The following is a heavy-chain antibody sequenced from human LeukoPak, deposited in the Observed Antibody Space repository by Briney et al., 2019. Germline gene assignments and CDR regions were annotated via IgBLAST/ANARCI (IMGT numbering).Heavy chain of an antibody. Sequence: ASVKVSCKASGSTFTGYYMHWVRQAPGQGLEWMGWINPNSGGTNYAQKFQGRVTMTRDTSISTAYMELSRLRSDDTAVYYCASDVYPRRCTSTSCPSAFDYWGQGTLVTVSS. D-gene: IGHD2-2*01. CDR2: INPNSGGT. CDR1: GSTFTGYY. CDR3: ASDVYPRRCTSTSCPSAFDY. J-gene: IGHJ4*02. V-gene: IGHV1-2*02.